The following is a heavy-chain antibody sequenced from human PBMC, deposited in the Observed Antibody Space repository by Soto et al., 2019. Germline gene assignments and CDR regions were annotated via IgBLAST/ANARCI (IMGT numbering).Heavy chain of an antibody. V-gene: IGHV4-31*03. D-gene: IGHD4-17*01. J-gene: IGHJ3*02. Sequence: QVQLQESGPGLVKPSQTLSLTCTVSGGSISSGGYYWSWIRQHPGKGLAWIGYSYYRGSTYYNPSLKSRVTISVDTSKNQFSLKLSSVTAADTAVYYCARDRDDDYGDYVSGDIWGQGTMVTVSS. CDR3: ARDRDDDYGDYVSGDI. CDR2: SYYRGST. CDR1: GGSISSGGYY.